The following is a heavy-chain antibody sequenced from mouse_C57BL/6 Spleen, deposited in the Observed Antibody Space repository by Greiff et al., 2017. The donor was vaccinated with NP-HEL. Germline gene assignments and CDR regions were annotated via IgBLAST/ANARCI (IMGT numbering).Heavy chain of an antibody. D-gene: IGHD1-1*01. V-gene: IGHV1-52*01. CDR3: ARGAYGSSYYYAMDY. Sequence: QVQLQQSGAELVRPGSSVKLSCKASGYTFTSYWMHWVKQRPIQGLEWIGNIDPSDSDTHYNQKFKDKATLTVDKSSSKAYMQLSSLTSEDSAVYYCARGAYGSSYYYAMDYWGQGTSVTVSS. CDR1: GYTFTSYW. J-gene: IGHJ4*01. CDR2: IDPSDSDT.